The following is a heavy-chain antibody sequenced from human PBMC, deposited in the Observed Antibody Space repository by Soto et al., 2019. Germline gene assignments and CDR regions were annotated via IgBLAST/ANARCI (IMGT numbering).Heavy chain of an antibody. Sequence: QITLKESGPTLVKPTQTLTLTCTLSGFSLSNNGEAVGWFRQSPGKALEWLVLLYWDDDNRYNPTLRTRLSTSKDTSKNQVVLTLTNMEPVDTATYYCARYVATSPAGWFEPWGQGIPVTVSS. CDR2: LYWDDDN. J-gene: IGHJ5*02. V-gene: IGHV2-5*02. CDR1: GFSLSNNGEA. CDR3: ARYVATSPAGWFEP. D-gene: IGHD3-10*02.